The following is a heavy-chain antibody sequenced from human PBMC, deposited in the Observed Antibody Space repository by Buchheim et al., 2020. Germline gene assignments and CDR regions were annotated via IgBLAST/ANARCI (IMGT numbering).Heavy chain of an antibody. V-gene: IGHV4-59*01. CDR1: GGPISSYY. CDR3: AGSGDRTGVYYYYGMDV. D-gene: IGHD2-15*01. Sequence: QVQLQESGPGLVKPSETLSLTCTVSGGPISSYYWSWIRQPPGKGLEWIGYIYYSGSTNYNPSLKSRVTISVDTSKNQFSLKLSSVTAADTAVYYCAGSGDRTGVYYYYGMDVWGQGTT. J-gene: IGHJ6*02. CDR2: IYYSGST.